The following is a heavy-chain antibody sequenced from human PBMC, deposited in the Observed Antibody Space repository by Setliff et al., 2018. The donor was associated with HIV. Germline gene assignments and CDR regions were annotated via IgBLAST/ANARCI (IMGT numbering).Heavy chain of an antibody. Sequence: GGSLRLSCAASGFTFSTYGMQWVRQAPGKGLEWVAFIRYDGSNQYYADSVKGRFTISRDNARNSLFQQMNSLRVEDTAVYYCARDTCDTPSCYAGPRFVYWGQGNLVTVSS. V-gene: IGHV3-30*02. CDR2: IRYDGSNQ. CDR3: ARDTCDTPSCYAGPRFVY. D-gene: IGHD2-2*01. J-gene: IGHJ4*02. CDR1: GFTFSTYG.